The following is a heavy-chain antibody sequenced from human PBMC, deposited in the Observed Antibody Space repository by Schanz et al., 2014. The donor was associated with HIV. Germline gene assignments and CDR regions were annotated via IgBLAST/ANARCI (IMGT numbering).Heavy chain of an antibody. D-gene: IGHD2-2*01. V-gene: IGHV3-30*18. Sequence: QVHLVESGGGLVKPGGSLKLSCAASGFTFTTYGMQWVRQAPGKGLEWVAVISSDGSNKYYADSVKGRFTISRDNSKNRVFLQMNSLRTEDTAVYYCAKSQKGASCCFPLDSWGQGTLVTVFS. CDR3: AKSQKGASCCFPLDS. CDR2: ISSDGSNK. CDR1: GFTFTTYG. J-gene: IGHJ4*02.